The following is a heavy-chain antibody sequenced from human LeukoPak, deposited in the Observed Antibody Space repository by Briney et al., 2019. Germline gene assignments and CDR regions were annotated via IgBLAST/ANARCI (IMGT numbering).Heavy chain of an antibody. V-gene: IGHV4-39*01. D-gene: IGHD3-3*01. CDR1: GGSISSSSYY. CDR2: IYYSGST. J-gene: IGHJ3*02. CDR3: ARYDLHDAFDI. Sequence: PSETLSLTCTVSGGSISSSSYYWGWIRQPPGKGLVWIGSIYYSGSTYYNPSLKSRVTISVDTSKNQFSLKLSSVTAADTAVYYCARYDLHDAFDIWGQGTMVTVSS.